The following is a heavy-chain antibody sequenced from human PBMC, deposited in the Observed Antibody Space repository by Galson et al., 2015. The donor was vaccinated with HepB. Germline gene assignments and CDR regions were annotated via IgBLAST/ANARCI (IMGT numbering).Heavy chain of an antibody. CDR3: ASSGGYFDWRGAFDI. CDR2: IIPILGIA. V-gene: IGHV1-69*04. D-gene: IGHD3-9*01. CDR1: GGTFSSYA. Sequence: SVKVSCKASGGTFSSYAISWVRQAPGQGLEWMGRIIPILGIANYAQKFQGRVTITADKSTSTAYMELSSLRSEDTAVYYCASSGGYFDWRGAFDIWGQGTMVTVSS. J-gene: IGHJ3*02.